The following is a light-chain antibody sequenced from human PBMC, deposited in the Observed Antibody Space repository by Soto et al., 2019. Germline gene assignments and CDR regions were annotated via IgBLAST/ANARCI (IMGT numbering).Light chain of an antibody. Sequence: DIVMTQSPDFLAVSLGERATINCKSSLTVLFSSNNKNYVAWYQQKPGQPPKXLIYWASTRDSGVPDRFSGSGSGTDFTLTISSLQAEDVAVYYCQQYYSTPLTLGGGTKVDIK. V-gene: IGKV4-1*01. CDR3: QQYYSTPLT. CDR2: WAS. CDR1: LTVLFSSNNKNY. J-gene: IGKJ4*01.